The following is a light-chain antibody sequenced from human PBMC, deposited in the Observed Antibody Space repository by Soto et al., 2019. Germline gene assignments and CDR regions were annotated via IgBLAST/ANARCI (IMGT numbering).Light chain of an antibody. CDR3: CSFAGSNTYV. V-gene: IGLV2-23*02. CDR2: EVT. Sequence: QSVLTRPASVSGSPGQSITISCTGTSSDVGSYDLVSWYQQHPGKAPKLMIYEVTKRPSGVSNRFSGSKSDNTASLTISGFQAEDEADYYCCSFAGSNTYVFGTGTKLTVL. CDR1: SSDVGSYDL. J-gene: IGLJ1*01.